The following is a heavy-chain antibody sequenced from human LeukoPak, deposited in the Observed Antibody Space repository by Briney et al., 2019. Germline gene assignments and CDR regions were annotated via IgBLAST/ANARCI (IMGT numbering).Heavy chain of an antibody. V-gene: IGHV4-30-2*01. J-gene: IGHJ4*02. CDR1: GGSISSAGYS. D-gene: IGHD1-26*01. Sequence: SQTLSLTCAVSGGSISSAGYSWSWIRQPPGKGLEWIGYIYHSGSTYYNSSLKSRVTISVDRSKNQVSLRLTSLTAADTAVYYCARVSGTYFDYWGLGILVTVSS. CDR2: IYHSGST. CDR3: ARVSGTYFDY.